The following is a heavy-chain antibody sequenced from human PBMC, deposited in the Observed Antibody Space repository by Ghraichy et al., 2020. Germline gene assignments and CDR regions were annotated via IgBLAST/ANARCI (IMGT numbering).Heavy chain of an antibody. CDR1: GFTFNNYA. CDR3: VKEGGHTSRLSHLDS. D-gene: IGHD2-2*01. Sequence: GGSLRLSCAASGFTFNNYAMHWVRQAPGKGLEWVAVVSFDGNNRYYGDSVQGRFTVSRDGSKSTLYLQMNYLVPEDTAIYFCVKEGGHTSRLSHLDSWGRGTLVTVSS. V-gene: IGHV3-30*04. CDR2: VSFDGNNR. J-gene: IGHJ4*02.